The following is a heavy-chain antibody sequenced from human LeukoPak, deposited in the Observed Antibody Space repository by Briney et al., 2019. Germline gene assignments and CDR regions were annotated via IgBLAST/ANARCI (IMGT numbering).Heavy chain of an antibody. Sequence: GGSLRLSCAASGFTFSSYAMHWVRQAPGKGLEWVAVISYDGSNKYYADSVKGRFTISRDNSKNTLYLEMDSLRVEDTAVYFCAKPTRGGGGSFLIDHWGQGTLVTVSS. D-gene: IGHD1-26*01. J-gene: IGHJ4*02. V-gene: IGHV3-30-3*02. CDR2: ISYDGSNK. CDR3: AKPTRGGGGSFLIDH. CDR1: GFTFSSYA.